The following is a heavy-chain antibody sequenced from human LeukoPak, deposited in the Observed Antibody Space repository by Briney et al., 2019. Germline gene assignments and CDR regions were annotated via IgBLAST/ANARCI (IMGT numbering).Heavy chain of an antibody. V-gene: IGHV4-59*01. CDR1: GGSIGSYY. Sequence: SETLSLTCTVSGGSIGSYYWSWIRQPPGKGLEWIGYIYYSGSTNYNPSLKSRVTISVDTSKNQFSLKLSSVTAADTAVYYCARVRRSYNWFDPWGQGTLVTVSS. CDR3: ARVRRSYNWFDP. CDR2: IYYSGST. J-gene: IGHJ5*02. D-gene: IGHD4-17*01.